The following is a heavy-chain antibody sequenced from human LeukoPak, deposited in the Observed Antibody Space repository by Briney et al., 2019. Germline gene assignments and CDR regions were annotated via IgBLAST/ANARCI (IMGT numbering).Heavy chain of an antibody. CDR1: GFTFSSYS. J-gene: IGHJ4*02. V-gene: IGHV3-21*01. CDR2: ISSSSSYI. D-gene: IGHD3-9*01. Sequence: GGSLRLSCAASGFTFSSYSMNWVRQAPGKGLEWVSSISSSSSYIYYADSVKGRFTISRDNAKNSLYLQMNSLRAEDTAVYYCARGLGPSSYDILTGYVGDYWGQGTLVTVSS. CDR3: ARGLGPSSYDILTGYVGDY.